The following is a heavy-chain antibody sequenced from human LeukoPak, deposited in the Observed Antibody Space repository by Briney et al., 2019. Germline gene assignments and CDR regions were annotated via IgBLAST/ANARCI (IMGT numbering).Heavy chain of an antibody. CDR2: INWSGGST. CDR3: ARAPITSPFYFDY. D-gene: IGHD2-2*01. CDR1: GFAFDEHG. J-gene: IGHJ4*02. V-gene: IGHV3-20*04. Sequence: RPGGSLRLSCTASGFAFDEHGMSWVRQVPGKGLEWVSGINWSGGSTGYADPLRGRFTISRDNAKNSLYLQMDGLRAEDTALYYCARAPITSPFYFDYWGQGTLVTVSS.